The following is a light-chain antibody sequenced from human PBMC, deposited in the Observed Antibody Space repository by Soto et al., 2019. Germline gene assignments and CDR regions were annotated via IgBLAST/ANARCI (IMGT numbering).Light chain of an antibody. CDR3: SSYAGSNNLL. Sequence: QSALTQPPSASGSPGQSVTLSCTGTSSDVGGYNYVSWYQQHPGKAPKLMIYEVSKRPSGVPYRFSGSKSGNTASLTVSGLQAEDEADYYCSSYAGSNNLLFGGGTQLTVL. CDR1: SSDVGGYNY. CDR2: EVS. J-gene: IGLJ2*01. V-gene: IGLV2-8*01.